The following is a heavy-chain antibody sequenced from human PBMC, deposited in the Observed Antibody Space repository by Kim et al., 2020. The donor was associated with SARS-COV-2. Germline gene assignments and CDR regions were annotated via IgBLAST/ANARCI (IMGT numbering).Heavy chain of an antibody. CDR3: ARDHREWLQSTANWYFDL. CDR1: GGSISSYY. D-gene: IGHD3-3*01. Sequence: SETLSLTCTVSGGSISSYYWSWIRQPPGKGLEWIGYIYYSGSTNYNPSLKSRVTISVDTSKNQFSLKLSSVTAADTAVYYCARDHREWLQSTANWYFDLCGRGPLVTVSS. J-gene: IGHJ2*01. V-gene: IGHV4-59*01. CDR2: IYYSGST.